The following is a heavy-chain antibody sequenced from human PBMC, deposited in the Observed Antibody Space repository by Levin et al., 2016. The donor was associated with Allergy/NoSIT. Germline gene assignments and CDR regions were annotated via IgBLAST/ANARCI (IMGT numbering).Heavy chain of an antibody. Sequence: SETLSLTCAVYGGSYSFSDYYWSWIRQPPGKELEWIGEIKYTGGTNHNPSLKSRVTISIDTSKKQFSLKLRSVTAADTAVYYCARRVTGTSLYYFDYWGQGTLVTVSS. CDR3: ARRVTGTSLYYFDY. D-gene: IGHD6-19*01. J-gene: IGHJ4*02. CDR2: IKYTGGT. CDR1: GGSYSFSDYY. V-gene: IGHV4-34*01.